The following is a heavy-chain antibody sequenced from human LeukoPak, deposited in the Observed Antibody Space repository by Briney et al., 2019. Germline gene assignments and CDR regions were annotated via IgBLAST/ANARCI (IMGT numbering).Heavy chain of an antibody. CDR1: GFTFSSYW. Sequence: GGSLRLSCVASGFTFSSYWMSWVRQAPGKGLEWVANIKQDGSEKYYVDSVKGRFTISRDNAKNSLYLQMNSLRAEDTAVYYCAREMATIMSWGQGTLVTVSS. CDR2: IKQDGSEK. J-gene: IGHJ4*02. D-gene: IGHD5-24*01. CDR3: AREMATIMS. V-gene: IGHV3-7*01.